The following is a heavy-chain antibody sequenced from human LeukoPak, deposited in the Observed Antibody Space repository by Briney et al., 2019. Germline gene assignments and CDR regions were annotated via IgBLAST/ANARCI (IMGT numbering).Heavy chain of an antibody. CDR3: ARHGYCSGGSCYWDY. CDR2: IYYSGST. CDR1: GGSISSSPYY. V-gene: IGHV4-61*05. Sequence: PSETLSLTCTVSGGSISSSPYYWGWIRQPPGKGLEWIGYIYYSGSTRYKPSLKSRVTISLDTSKNQFSLKLSSVTAADTAVYYCARHGYCSGGSCYWDYWGQGTLVTVSS. J-gene: IGHJ4*02. D-gene: IGHD2-15*01.